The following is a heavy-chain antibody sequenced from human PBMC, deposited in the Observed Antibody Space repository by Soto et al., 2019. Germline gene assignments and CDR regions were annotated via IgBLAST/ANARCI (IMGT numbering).Heavy chain of an antibody. D-gene: IGHD3-22*01. CDR1: YGSSSSYY. CDR3: ARVTYYYDSSGYYSVTYFDY. V-gene: IGHV4-59*01. Sequence: LCVTSSVAYGSSSSYYGSCIRQTQRKGLDWIGYIYYSGSTNYNPSLKSRVTISVDTSKNQFSLKLSSVTAADTAVYYCARVTYYYDSSGYYSVTYFDYWGQGTLVTVSS. CDR2: IYYSGST. J-gene: IGHJ4*02.